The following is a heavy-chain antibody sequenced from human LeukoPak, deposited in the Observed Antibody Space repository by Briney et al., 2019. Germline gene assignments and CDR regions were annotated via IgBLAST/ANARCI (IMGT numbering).Heavy chain of an antibody. CDR1: GFTFSSYS. Sequence: GGSRRLSCAASGFTFSSYSMSWGRKAPGKGLDWVSSISSSSSYIYYADSVKGRFTISRDNAKNSLYLQMNSLRAEDTAVYYCARDRYDILTGYSYFDYWGQGTLVTVSS. D-gene: IGHD3-9*01. CDR2: ISSSSSYI. CDR3: ARDRYDILTGYSYFDY. J-gene: IGHJ4*02. V-gene: IGHV3-21*01.